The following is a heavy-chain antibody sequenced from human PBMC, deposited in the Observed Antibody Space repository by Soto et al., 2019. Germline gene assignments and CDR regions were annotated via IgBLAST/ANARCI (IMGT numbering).Heavy chain of an antibody. J-gene: IGHJ4*02. CDR3: AMDLYGGSSRFDL. V-gene: IGHV3-30*03. CDR2: ISSDGSNK. D-gene: IGHD2-15*01. CDR1: GFTFSSNG. Sequence: QVQLVESGGGVVQPGRSLRLSCAASGFTFSSNGIHWVRQAPGKGLEWVAVISSDGSNKYYADSVKGRFTISRDNSKNTLYLNMNSLRAEDTAVYYCAMDLYGGSSRFDLWGQGTLVTVSS.